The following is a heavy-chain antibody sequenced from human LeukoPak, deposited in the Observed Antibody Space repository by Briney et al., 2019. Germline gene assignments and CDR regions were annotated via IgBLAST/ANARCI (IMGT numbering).Heavy chain of an antibody. Sequence: PGGSLRLSCAASGFTFSSYAMSWVRQAPGKGLEWVSSISSSSSYIYYADSVKGRFTISRDNAKNSLYLQMNSLRAEDTAVYYCARDGEQQPFDYWGQGTLVTVSS. CDR1: GFTFSSYA. CDR3: ARDGEQQPFDY. V-gene: IGHV3-21*01. D-gene: IGHD6-13*01. CDR2: ISSSSSYI. J-gene: IGHJ4*02.